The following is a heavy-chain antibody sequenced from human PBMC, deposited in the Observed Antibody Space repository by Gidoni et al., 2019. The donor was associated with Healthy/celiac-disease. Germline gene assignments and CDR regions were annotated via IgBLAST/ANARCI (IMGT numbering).Heavy chain of an antibody. J-gene: IGHJ4*02. D-gene: IGHD2-15*01. Sequence: QVQLVQSGGGVVQPGRSLRPSCAASGLTVNSYGMHWVRQAPGKGLEWVAVISDDGSNKFYVDSVKGRFTISRDNSKNTLYLQMNTLRAEDTAVYYCAKERGKLYGGYYDYWGQGTLVTVSS. CDR1: GLTVNSYG. CDR3: AKERGKLYGGYYDY. CDR2: ISDDGSNK. V-gene: IGHV3-30*18.